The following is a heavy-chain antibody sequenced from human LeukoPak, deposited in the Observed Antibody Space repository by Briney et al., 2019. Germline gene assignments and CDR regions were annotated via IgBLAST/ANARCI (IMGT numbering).Heavy chain of an antibody. V-gene: IGHV3-15*01. Sequence: GGSLRLPCAASGFTFSNAWMSWVRQAPGKGLEWVGRIKSKTDGGTTDYAAPVKGRFTISRDDSKNTLYLQMNSLKTEDTAVYYCTTNPRATSPRNYYYYGMDVWGQGTTVTVSS. CDR3: TTNPRATSPRNYYYYGMDV. CDR1: GFTFSNAW. CDR2: IKSKTDGGTT. J-gene: IGHJ6*02. D-gene: IGHD1-26*01.